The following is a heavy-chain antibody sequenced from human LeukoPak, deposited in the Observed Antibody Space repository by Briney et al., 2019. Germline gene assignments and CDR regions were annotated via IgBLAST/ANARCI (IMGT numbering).Heavy chain of an antibody. V-gene: IGHV4-59*01. Sequence: SETLSLTCTVSGGSISSYYWSWIRQPPGKGLEWIGYIYYSGSTNYNPSLKSRVTISVDTSKNQFSLKLNSVTAADTAVYYCARVGDGYTNYYYYGVDVWGQGTTVTVSS. D-gene: IGHD5-24*01. CDR1: GGSISSYY. CDR2: IYYSGST. J-gene: IGHJ6*02. CDR3: ARVGDGYTNYYYYGVDV.